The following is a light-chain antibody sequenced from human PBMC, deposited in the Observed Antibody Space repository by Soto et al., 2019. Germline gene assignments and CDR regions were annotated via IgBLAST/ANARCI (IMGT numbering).Light chain of an antibody. CDR2: GAS. CDR3: QQSFTSRWT. Sequence: DIQMTQSPSSLSASVGDRLTLTCRASQTVSNYLNWYQQKPGKAPTLLIYGASSLRSGVPSRFSGRGSGTEFTLTISTLQPEDFATYYCQQSFTSRWTFGQGTTVE. CDR1: QTVSNY. J-gene: IGKJ1*01. V-gene: IGKV1-39*01.